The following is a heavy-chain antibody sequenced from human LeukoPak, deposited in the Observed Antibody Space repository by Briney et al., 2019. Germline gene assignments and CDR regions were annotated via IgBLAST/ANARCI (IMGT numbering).Heavy chain of an antibody. V-gene: IGHV4-59*12. CDR3: ARDPSKGSAFDY. Sequence: SETLSLTCTVSGGSISSYYWSWIRQPPGKGLEWIGYIYHSGSTYYNPSLKSRVTISVDRSKNQFSLKLSSVTAADTAVYYCARDPSKGSAFDYWGQGTLVTVSS. J-gene: IGHJ4*02. CDR1: GGSISSYY. D-gene: IGHD4-11*01. CDR2: IYHSGST.